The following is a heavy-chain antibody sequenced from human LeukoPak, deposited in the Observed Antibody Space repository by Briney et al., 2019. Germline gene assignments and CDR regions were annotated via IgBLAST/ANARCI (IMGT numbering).Heavy chain of an antibody. V-gene: IGHV3-49*04. D-gene: IGHD2-2*01. J-gene: IGHJ6*03. CDR2: IRSKAYGGTT. Sequence: GGSLRLSCAASGFSFSSYAMSWVRQAPGKGLEWVGFIRSKAYGGTTEYAASVKGRFTISRDDSKSIAYLQMNSLKTEDTAVYYCTRERCSSTSCYYYYMDVWGKGTTVTVSS. CDR1: GFSFSSYA. CDR3: TRERCSSTSCYYYYMDV.